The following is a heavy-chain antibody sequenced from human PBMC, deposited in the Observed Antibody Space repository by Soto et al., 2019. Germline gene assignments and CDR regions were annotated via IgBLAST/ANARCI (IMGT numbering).Heavy chain of an antibody. Sequence: SETLSLTCAVYGGSFSGYYWSWIRQPPGKGLEWIGEIYHSGSTNYNPSLKSRVTISVDTSKNQFSLKLSSVTAADTAVYYCARVRGVATIIYYYGMDVWGQGTTVTVSS. CDR2: IYHSGST. CDR1: GGSFSGYY. CDR3: ARVRGVATIIYYYGMDV. D-gene: IGHD5-12*01. V-gene: IGHV4-34*01. J-gene: IGHJ6*02.